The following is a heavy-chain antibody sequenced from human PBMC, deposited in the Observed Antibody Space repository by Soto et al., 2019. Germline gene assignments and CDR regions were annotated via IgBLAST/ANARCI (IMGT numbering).Heavy chain of an antibody. CDR1: GGSISSYY. V-gene: IGHV4-59*01. CDR2: IYYSGST. D-gene: IGHD2-15*01. Sequence: KPSETLSLTCTVSGGSISSYYWSWIRQPPGKGLEWIGYIYYSGSTNYNPSLKSRVTISVDTSKNQFSLKLSSVTAADTAVYYCAREAVGCSGGSCPFDYWGQGTLVTVSS. J-gene: IGHJ4*02. CDR3: AREAVGCSGGSCPFDY.